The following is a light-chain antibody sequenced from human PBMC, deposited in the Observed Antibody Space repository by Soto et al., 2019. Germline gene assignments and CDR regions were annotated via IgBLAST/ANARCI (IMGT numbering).Light chain of an antibody. V-gene: IGLV1-51*01. CDR2: DNT. CDR3: ATWDGGLTPQGV. CDR1: SSNIGKYY. Sequence: QSVLSQPPSVSAAPGQRVTISCSGSSSNIGKYYVSWYQQVPGTAPTLLIYDNTQRPSGIPDRFSGSKSGTSATLAITGLQTGDEADYHCATWDGGLTPQGVFGTGTKVTVL. J-gene: IGLJ1*01.